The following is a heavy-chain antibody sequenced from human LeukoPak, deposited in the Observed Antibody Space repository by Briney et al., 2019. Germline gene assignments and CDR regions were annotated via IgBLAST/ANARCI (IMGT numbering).Heavy chain of an antibody. D-gene: IGHD6-6*01. CDR3: ARDQKYSSSFDY. CDR2: ISSSSSYI. J-gene: IGHJ4*02. V-gene: IGHV3-21*01. Sequence: GGSLRLSCAASGFTFSSYSMNWVRQAPGKGLEWVSSISSSSSYIYYADSVKGRFTISRGNAKNSLYLQMNSLRAEDTAVYYCARDQKYSSSFDYWGQGTLVTVSS. CDR1: GFTFSSYS.